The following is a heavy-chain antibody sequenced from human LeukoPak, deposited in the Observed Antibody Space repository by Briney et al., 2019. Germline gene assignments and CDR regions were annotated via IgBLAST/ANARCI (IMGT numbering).Heavy chain of an antibody. CDR1: GFTFSSYE. J-gene: IGHJ4*02. CDR3: ATGIAARPGGSFDY. Sequence: PGGSLRLSCAASGFTFSSYEMNWVRQAPGKGLEWVSYISSSGSTIYYADSVRGRLTISRDNAKNSLYLQMNSLRAEDTAVYYCATGIAARPGGSFDYWGQGTLVTVSP. CDR2: ISSSGSTI. D-gene: IGHD6-6*01. V-gene: IGHV3-48*03.